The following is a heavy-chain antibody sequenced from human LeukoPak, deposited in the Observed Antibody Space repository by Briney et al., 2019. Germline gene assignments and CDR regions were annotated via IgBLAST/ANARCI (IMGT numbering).Heavy chain of an antibody. CDR1: GDSISSYY. J-gene: IGHJ4*02. D-gene: IGHD2-2*01. Sequence: PSETLSLTCTVSGDSISSYYWSWIRQPPGKGLEWIGYIYYSGSTNYNPSLKSRVTISVDTSKNQFSLKLSSVTAADTAVYYCARLFPFCSSTSCYPGEFDYWGQGTLVTVSS. CDR2: IYYSGST. V-gene: IGHV4-59*01. CDR3: ARLFPFCSSTSCYPGEFDY.